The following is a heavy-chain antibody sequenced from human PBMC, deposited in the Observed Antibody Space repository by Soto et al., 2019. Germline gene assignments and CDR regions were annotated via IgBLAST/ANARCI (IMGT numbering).Heavy chain of an antibody. V-gene: IGHV2-70*01. D-gene: IGHD6-13*01. J-gene: IGHJ4*02. CDR2: IDWDDDK. Sequence: SGPTLVNPTQTLTLTCTFSGFSLSTSGMCVSWIRQPPGKALEWLALIDWDDDKYYSTSLKTRLTISKDTSKNQVVLTMTNMDPVDTATYYCARIRWTGMAAAGFPFDYWGQGTLVTVSS. CDR3: ARIRWTGMAAAGFPFDY. CDR1: GFSLSTSGMC.